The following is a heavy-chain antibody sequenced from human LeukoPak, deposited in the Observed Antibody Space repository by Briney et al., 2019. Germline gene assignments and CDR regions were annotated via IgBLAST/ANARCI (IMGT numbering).Heavy chain of an antibody. V-gene: IGHV3-7*01. Sequence: GGSLRLSCAASGFTFSSYWMSWVRQAPGKGLEWVANIKQDGSEKYYVDSVKGRFTISRDNAKNSLYLQMNSLRAEDTAVYYCARGAVWIQLGYMDVWGKGTTVTVSS. CDR2: IKQDGSEK. D-gene: IGHD5-18*01. J-gene: IGHJ6*03. CDR3: ARGAVWIQLGYMDV. CDR1: GFTFSSYW.